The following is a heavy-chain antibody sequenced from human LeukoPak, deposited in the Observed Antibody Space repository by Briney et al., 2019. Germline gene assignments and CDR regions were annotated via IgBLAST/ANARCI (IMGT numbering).Heavy chain of an antibody. J-gene: IGHJ3*02. CDR3: AREADPSYYDSSGPPDAFDI. V-gene: IGHV3-74*01. CDR2: INSDGSRT. D-gene: IGHD3-22*01. Sequence: PGGSLRLSCAASGFTFTSYWMHWLRQAPGKGLVWVSRINSDGSRTSYADSVKGRFTISRDNAKNTLYLQMNSLRAEDTAVYYCAREADPSYYDSSGPPDAFDIWGQGTMVTVSS. CDR1: GFTFTSYW.